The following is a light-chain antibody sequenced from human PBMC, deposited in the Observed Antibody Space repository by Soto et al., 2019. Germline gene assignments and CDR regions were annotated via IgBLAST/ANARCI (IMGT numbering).Light chain of an antibody. Sequence: QSVLTQPASVSGSPGQSITISCTGSSSDVGSYRFVSWYQQHPGKAPKVLIYEATKRPSGVSTRFSGSKSGNTASLTISGLQAEDEAEYYCCSYAGSSSMLFGGGTKLTVL. CDR2: EAT. CDR3: CSYAGSSSML. CDR1: SSDVGSYRF. V-gene: IGLV2-23*01. J-gene: IGLJ2*01.